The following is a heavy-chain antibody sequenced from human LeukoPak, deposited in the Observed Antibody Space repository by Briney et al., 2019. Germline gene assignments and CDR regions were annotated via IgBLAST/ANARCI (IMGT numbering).Heavy chain of an antibody. Sequence: ASVKVSCKASGYTFTGYYMHWVRQAPGQGLEWMGRINPNSGGTNYAQKFQGRVTMTRDTSISTAYMELSRLRSDDTAVYCCARYYDSSGYYYNGGGTDYWGQGTLVTVSS. CDR1: GYTFTGYY. CDR2: INPNSGGT. CDR3: ARYYDSSGYYYNGGGTDY. V-gene: IGHV1-2*06. J-gene: IGHJ4*02. D-gene: IGHD3-22*01.